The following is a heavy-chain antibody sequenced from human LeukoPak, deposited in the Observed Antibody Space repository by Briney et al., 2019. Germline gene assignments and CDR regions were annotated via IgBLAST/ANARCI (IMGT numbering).Heavy chain of an antibody. Sequence: GGSLRLSCAASGFTFRDYGMRWIRQAPGKGLEWVAFIRNDGSNEYYPDSVKGRFTISRDNSRNTLYLQMNSLRDEDTAVYYCAKGGSASHTWFDPWGQGTLVTVSS. CDR1: GFTFRDYG. V-gene: IGHV3-30*02. D-gene: IGHD2-15*01. CDR3: AKGGSASHTWFDP. J-gene: IGHJ5*02. CDR2: IRNDGSNE.